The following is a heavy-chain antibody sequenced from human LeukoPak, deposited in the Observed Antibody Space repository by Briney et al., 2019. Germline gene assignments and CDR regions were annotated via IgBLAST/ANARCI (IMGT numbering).Heavy chain of an antibody. CDR1: GFTFNNYW. V-gene: IGHV3-7*01. J-gene: IGHJ6*03. CDR2: IHQHGSEK. Sequence: GGSLRLSCAASGFTFNNYWMSWVRQAPGMGLEWVANIHQHGSEKYYVDSVKGRFTISRGNAENSVYLQMNSLRAEDTAVYYCTRDNGYCSGGTCLHYYMDVWGKGTTVTISS. D-gene: IGHD2-15*01. CDR3: TRDNGYCSGGTCLHYYMDV.